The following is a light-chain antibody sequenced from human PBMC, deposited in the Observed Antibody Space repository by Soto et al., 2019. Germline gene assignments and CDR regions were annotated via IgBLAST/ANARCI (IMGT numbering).Light chain of an antibody. Sequence: QSVLTQPPSVSAAPGQKVTISCSGSSSNIGNNYVSWYQQLSGTAPKLLIYDNNKRPSGIPDRFSGSKSGTSATLGITGLQTGDEADYYCGTWDSSLSAAGFGGGTKLTVL. CDR3: GTWDSSLSAAG. CDR2: DNN. CDR1: SSNIGNNY. J-gene: IGLJ3*02. V-gene: IGLV1-51*01.